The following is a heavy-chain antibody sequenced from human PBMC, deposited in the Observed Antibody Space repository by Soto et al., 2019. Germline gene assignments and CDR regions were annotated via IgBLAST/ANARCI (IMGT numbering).Heavy chain of an antibody. Sequence: QVQLVQSGAEVKKPGASVKVSCKASGYTFTSYGISWVRQAPGQGLEWMGWISAYNGNTNYAQKLQGRVTMTPDTSTSTAYMELRSLRSDDTAVYYCARDHYYGSGSYYNSILFDYWGQGTLVTVSS. CDR2: ISAYNGNT. J-gene: IGHJ4*02. CDR1: GYTFTSYG. CDR3: ARDHYYGSGSYYNSILFDY. D-gene: IGHD3-10*01. V-gene: IGHV1-18*01.